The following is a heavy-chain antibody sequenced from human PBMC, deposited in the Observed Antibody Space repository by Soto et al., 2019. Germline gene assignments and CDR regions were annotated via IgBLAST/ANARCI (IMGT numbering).Heavy chain of an antibody. CDR2: VHHSGST. CDR3: ARDYDFIQGAFDI. D-gene: IGHD3-16*01. V-gene: IGHV4-31*03. Sequence: VQLQESGPGLVKPSETLSLTCSVSGGSISSGGYYWSWIRQHPGKGLEWIGYVHHSGSTYYSPSLKSRVTLSIDTSKNHFSLKLSSVTAADMAVYYCARDYDFIQGAFDIWGQGTMVIVSS. CDR1: GGSISSGGYY. J-gene: IGHJ3*02.